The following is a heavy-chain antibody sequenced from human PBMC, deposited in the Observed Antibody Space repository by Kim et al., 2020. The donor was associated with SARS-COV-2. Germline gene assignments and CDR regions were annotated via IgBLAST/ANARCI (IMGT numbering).Heavy chain of an antibody. J-gene: IGHJ6*02. CDR3: ARDRSGYDYYYYYGMDV. D-gene: IGHD5-12*01. Sequence: GGSLRLSCAASGFTFSSYSMNWVRQAPGKGLEWVSSISSSSSYIYYADSVKGRFTISRDNAKNSLYLQMNSLRAEDTAVYYCARDRSGYDYYYYYGMDVWGQGTTVTVSS. CDR2: ISSSSSYI. V-gene: IGHV3-21*01. CDR1: GFTFSSYS.